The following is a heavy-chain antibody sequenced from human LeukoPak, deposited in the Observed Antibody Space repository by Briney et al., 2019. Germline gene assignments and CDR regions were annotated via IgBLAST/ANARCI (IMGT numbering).Heavy chain of an antibody. D-gene: IGHD6-19*01. CDR1: GFTFSTYV. Sequence: PGGSLRLSCADSGFTFSTYVMSWVRQAPGKGLEWISTISGDGSSTYYADSVKGRFTISRDNSKNTLYLQMNSLRAGDTAVYYCAKRESSGKYFDYWGQGTLVTVSS. V-gene: IGHV3-23*01. CDR3: AKRESSGKYFDY. CDR2: ISGDGSST. J-gene: IGHJ4*02.